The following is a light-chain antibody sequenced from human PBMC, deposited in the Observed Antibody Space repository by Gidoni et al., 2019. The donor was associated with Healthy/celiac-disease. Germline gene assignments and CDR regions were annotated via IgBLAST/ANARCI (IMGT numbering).Light chain of an antibody. Sequence: EIVMTQPPATLSVSPGERATLSCRASQSVSSNLAWYQQKPGQAPRLLIYGASTMATGIPARFSGSGSGTEFTLTISSLQSEDFAVYYCQQCNNWPRTFGQGTKVEIK. CDR2: GAS. CDR3: QQCNNWPRT. J-gene: IGKJ1*01. V-gene: IGKV3-15*01. CDR1: QSVSSN.